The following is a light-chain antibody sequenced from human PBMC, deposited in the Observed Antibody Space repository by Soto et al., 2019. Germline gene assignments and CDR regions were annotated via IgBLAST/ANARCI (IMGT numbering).Light chain of an antibody. CDR2: EVT. Sequence: QSALTQPPSASGSLGQSVTISCTGTSSDVGAYNYVSWYQQHPGKAPKLMIYEVTRRPSGVPDRFSGPKSGNTASLNVSGLQAEDEADYYCCSYADNNDYVFGTGTKLTVL. CDR1: SSDVGAYNY. CDR3: CSYADNNDYV. J-gene: IGLJ1*01. V-gene: IGLV2-8*01.